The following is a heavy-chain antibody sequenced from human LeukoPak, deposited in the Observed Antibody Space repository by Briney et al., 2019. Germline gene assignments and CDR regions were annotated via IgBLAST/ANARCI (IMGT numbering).Heavy chain of an antibody. J-gene: IGHJ4*02. Sequence: GGSLRLSCAVSGFTFSSYAMSWVRQAPGKGLEWVSAISGGGGSTYYADSVKGRFTISRDNSKNILYLQMNSLRVEDTALYYCARGYKWNDEAGYFDYWGQGTLVTVSS. CDR2: ISGGGGST. V-gene: IGHV3-23*01. CDR3: ARGYKWNDEAGYFDY. CDR1: GFTFSSYA. D-gene: IGHD1-20*01.